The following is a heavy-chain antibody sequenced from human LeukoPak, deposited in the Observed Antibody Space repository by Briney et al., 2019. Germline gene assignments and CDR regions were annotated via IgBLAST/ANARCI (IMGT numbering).Heavy chain of an antibody. CDR3: ARLGPVIRGESDH. V-gene: IGHV1-2*02. D-gene: IGHD3-10*01. Sequence: ASVKVSCKASGYTFADFYMHWVRQSPGQGLEWMGWINPKNGGPRLAQKFQGRVTMTSDTSISTAYMELTSLNSDDTAVCYCARLGPVIRGESDHWGQGTLVTVSS. CDR2: INPKNGGP. CDR1: GYTFADFY. J-gene: IGHJ4*02.